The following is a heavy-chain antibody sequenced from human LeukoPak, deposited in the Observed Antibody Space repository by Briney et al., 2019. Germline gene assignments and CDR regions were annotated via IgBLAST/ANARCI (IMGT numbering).Heavy chain of an antibody. D-gene: IGHD3-10*01. CDR3: ARDPSVYYYYYYYMDV. CDR2: ISAYNGNT. J-gene: IGHJ6*03. CDR1: GYTFTSYG. Sequence: ASVKVSCKASGYTFTSYGISWVRQAPGQGREWMGWISAYNGNTNYAQKLQGRVTMTTDTSTSTAYMELRSLRSDDRAVYYCARDPSVYYYYYYYMDVWGKGTTVTVSS. V-gene: IGHV1-18*01.